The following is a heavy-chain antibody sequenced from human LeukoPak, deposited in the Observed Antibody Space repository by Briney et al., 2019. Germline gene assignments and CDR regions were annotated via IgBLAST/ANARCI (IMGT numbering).Heavy chain of an antibody. D-gene: IGHD3-22*01. CDR2: IWYDGSNK. J-gene: IGHJ4*02. Sequence: PGRSLRLSCAASGFTFSSYGMHWVRQAPGKGLEWVAVIWYDGSNKYYADSVKGRFTISRDNSKNTLYLQMNSLRAEDTAVYYCARFIYYYDSSGYYGYFDYWGQGTLVTVSS. CDR1: GFTFSSYG. CDR3: ARFIYYYDSSGYYGYFDY. V-gene: IGHV3-33*01.